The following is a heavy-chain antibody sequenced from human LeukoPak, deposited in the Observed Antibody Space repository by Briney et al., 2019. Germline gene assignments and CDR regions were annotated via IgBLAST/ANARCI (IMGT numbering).Heavy chain of an antibody. Sequence: PSETLSLTCTVSGGSISSSSCYWGWIRQPPGKGLEWIGSIYYSGSTYYNPSLKSRVTMSLDTSKNHFSLSLNSVTAADTAVYFCAGGIGYATSPADHLGQGTLVIVSS. J-gene: IGHJ5*02. CDR2: IYYSGST. D-gene: IGHD6-13*01. V-gene: IGHV4-39*07. CDR1: GGSISSSSCY. CDR3: AGGIGYATSPADH.